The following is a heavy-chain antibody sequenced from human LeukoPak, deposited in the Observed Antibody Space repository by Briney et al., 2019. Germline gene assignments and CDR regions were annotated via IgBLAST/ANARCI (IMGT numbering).Heavy chain of an antibody. V-gene: IGHV3-11*01. J-gene: IGHJ3*02. CDR1: GFTFSDYY. Sequence: PGGSLRLSCAASGFTFSDYYMSWIHQAPGKGLVWVSYISSSGSTIYYADSVKGRFTISRDNAKNSLYLQMNSLRAEDTAVYYCARESGDLDFDWLPLDAFDIWGQGTMVTVSS. CDR2: ISSSGSTI. D-gene: IGHD3-9*01. CDR3: ARESGDLDFDWLPLDAFDI.